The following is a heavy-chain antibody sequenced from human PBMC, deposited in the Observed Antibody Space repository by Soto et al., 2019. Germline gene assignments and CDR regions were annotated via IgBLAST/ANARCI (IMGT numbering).Heavy chain of an antibody. D-gene: IGHD1-26*01. V-gene: IGHV3-33*01. Sequence: QVQVVESGGDVVQPGRSLRLSCTASGFSFSDYVMHWVRQPPGKGLEWVAVIWWHGRDIFYEGSVKGRFSISRDNSKNTLYLRLNSLRVEDTAVYYCGRDQGGQSGNFIFDNWGQGTLVTVSS. CDR1: GFSFSDYV. CDR3: GRDQGGQSGNFIFDN. CDR2: IWWHGRDI. J-gene: IGHJ4*02.